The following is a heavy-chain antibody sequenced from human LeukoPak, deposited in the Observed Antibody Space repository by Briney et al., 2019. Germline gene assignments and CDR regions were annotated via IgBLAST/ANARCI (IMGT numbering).Heavy chain of an antibody. J-gene: IGHJ5*02. CDR3: AGAPSVGWFDP. Sequence: SETLSLTCAVYGGSFSGYYWSWIRQPPGKGLEWIGEINDSGSTNYNPSLKSRVTISVDTSKNQFSLKLSSVTAADTAVYYCAGAPSVGWFDPWGQGTLVTVSS. CDR2: INDSGST. CDR1: GGSFSGYY. V-gene: IGHV4-34*01.